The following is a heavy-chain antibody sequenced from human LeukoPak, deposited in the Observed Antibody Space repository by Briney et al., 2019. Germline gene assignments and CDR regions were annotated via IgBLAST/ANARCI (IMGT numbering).Heavy chain of an antibody. CDR2: INGDGSST. CDR3: ARGGSRSSGSFDY. J-gene: IGHJ4*02. Sequence: GGSLRLSCAASGFTLNNYWVHWVRQAPGKGLVWVSHINGDGSSTTYADSVEGRFTISRDNAKNTLYLQMNSLRAEDTAAYFCARGGSRSSGSFDYWGQGTLVTDSS. CDR1: GFTLNNYW. D-gene: IGHD6-6*01. V-gene: IGHV3-74*01.